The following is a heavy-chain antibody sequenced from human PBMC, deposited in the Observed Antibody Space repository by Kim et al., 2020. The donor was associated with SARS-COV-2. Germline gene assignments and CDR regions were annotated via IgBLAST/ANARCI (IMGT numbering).Heavy chain of an antibody. CDR3: ARVPPGIAVAEYYFYGMDV. CDR1: GASISSSY. CDR2: IYYSGTT. J-gene: IGHJ6*04. D-gene: IGHD6-19*01. V-gene: IGHV4-59*13. Sequence: SETLSLTCTVSGASISSSYWTWIRQPPGKGLEWIGYIYYSGTTNHNPSLKSRVAISVDTSKNQFSLKLSYVTAADTAVYYCARVPPGIAVAEYYFYGMDVWGEGTTVTVSS.